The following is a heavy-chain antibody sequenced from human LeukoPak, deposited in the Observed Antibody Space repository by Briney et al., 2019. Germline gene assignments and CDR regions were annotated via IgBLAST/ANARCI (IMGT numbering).Heavy chain of an antibody. J-gene: IGHJ4*02. CDR3: ARERYSGSYTFDY. CDR2: IIPIFGTA. V-gene: IGHV1-69*05. D-gene: IGHD1-26*01. Sequence: ASVNVSCKASGGTFSSYAISWVRQAPGQGLERMGGIIPIFGTANYAQKFQGRVTITTDESTSTAYMELSSLRSEDTAVYYCARERYSGSYTFDYWGQGTLVTVSS. CDR1: GGTFSSYA.